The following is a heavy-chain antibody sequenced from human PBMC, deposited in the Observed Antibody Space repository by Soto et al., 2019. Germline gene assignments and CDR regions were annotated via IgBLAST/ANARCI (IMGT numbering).Heavy chain of an antibody. CDR1: GYSFTSYW. D-gene: IGHD2-2*03. V-gene: IGHV5-10-1*01. CDR3: ARHGPVDIVVVPAASRVYGMDV. Sequence: GESLKLSCKGSGYSFTSYWISWVRQMPGKGLEWMGRIDPSDSYTNYSPSFQGHVTISADRSISTAYLQWSSLKASDTAMYYCARHGPVDIVVVPAASRVYGMDVWGQGTTVTVSS. J-gene: IGHJ6*02. CDR2: IDPSDSYT.